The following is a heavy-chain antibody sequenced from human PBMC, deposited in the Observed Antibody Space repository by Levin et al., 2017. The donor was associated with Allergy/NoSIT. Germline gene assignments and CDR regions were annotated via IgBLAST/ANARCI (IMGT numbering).Heavy chain of an antibody. J-gene: IGHJ3*01. CDR1: GFTFSEYG. CDR2: ITNTSSHI. D-gene: IGHD3-10*01. CDR3: ARDLYYSSEHAFDV. Sequence: GGSLRLSCAASGFTFSEYGMNWVRQAPGKGLEWVSSITNTSSHIFYADSVKGRFTISRDNAKNSLYLHLNSLRAEDTAVYYCARDLYYSSEHAFDVWGQGTMVIVSS. V-gene: IGHV3-21*01.